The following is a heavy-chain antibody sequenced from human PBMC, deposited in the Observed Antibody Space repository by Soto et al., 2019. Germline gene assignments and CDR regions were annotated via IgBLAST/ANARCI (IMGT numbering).Heavy chain of an antibody. Sequence: GGSLRLSCAASGFTFSSYGMHWVRQAPGKGLEWVAVIWYDGSNKYYADSVKGRFTISRDNSKNTLYLQMNSLRAEDTAVYYCARDGYFSGGSCYPLPLFYYWAQRTPVTVSS. J-gene: IGHJ4*02. CDR1: GFTFSSYG. V-gene: IGHV3-33*01. D-gene: IGHD2-15*01. CDR2: IWYDGSNK. CDR3: ARDGYFSGGSCYPLPLFYY.